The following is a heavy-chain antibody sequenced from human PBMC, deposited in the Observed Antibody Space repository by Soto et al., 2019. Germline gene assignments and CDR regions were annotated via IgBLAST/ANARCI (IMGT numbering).Heavy chain of an antibody. Sequence: GASVKVSCKASGYTFTSYGISWVRQAPGQGLEWMGWISAYNGNTNYAQKLQGRVTMTTDTSTSTAYMELRSLRSDDTAVYYCARDLRDPSGYNIRGDYGMDVWGQGTTVTVSS. CDR1: GYTFTSYG. V-gene: IGHV1-18*04. D-gene: IGHD3-3*01. CDR3: ARDLRDPSGYNIRGDYGMDV. CDR2: ISAYNGNT. J-gene: IGHJ6*02.